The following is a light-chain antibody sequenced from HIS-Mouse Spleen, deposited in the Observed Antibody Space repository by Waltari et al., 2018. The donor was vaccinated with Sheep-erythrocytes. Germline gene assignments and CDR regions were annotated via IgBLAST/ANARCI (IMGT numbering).Light chain of an antibody. J-gene: IGKJ3*01. V-gene: IGKV1-39*01. CDR3: QQSYSTPKFT. CDR1: QSISSY. CDR2: FAS. Sequence: RVTITCRASQSISSYLNWYQQKPGKAPKLLIYFASSLQSGVPSRFSGSGSGTDFTITISSLQPEDFATYYCQQSYSTPKFTFGPGTKVDIK.